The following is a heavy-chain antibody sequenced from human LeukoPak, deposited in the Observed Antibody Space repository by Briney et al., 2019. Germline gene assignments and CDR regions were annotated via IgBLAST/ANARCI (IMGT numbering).Heavy chain of an antibody. CDR2: IYTSGST. CDR3: ARHKYYFDY. Sequence: PSETLSLTCTVPGGSISSGSYYWSWIRQPAGKGLEWIGRIYTSGSTNYNPSLKSRVTISVDTSKNQFSLELSSVTAADTAVYYCARHKYYFDYWGQGTLVTVSS. J-gene: IGHJ4*02. CDR1: GGSISSGSYY. V-gene: IGHV4-61*02.